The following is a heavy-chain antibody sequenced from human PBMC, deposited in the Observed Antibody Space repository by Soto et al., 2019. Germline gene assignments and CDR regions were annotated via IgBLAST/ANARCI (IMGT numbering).Heavy chain of an antibody. D-gene: IGHD4-17*01. Sequence: GGSLRLSCASSGFTFNNAWMSLVRRAPGKGLEWVGRIKSKTDGGTTDYAAPVKGRFTISGEDSENTLYLQMNSLKTEDTAVYYCSTLGHYGDYVPFDYWGQGTLVTVSS. CDR2: IKSKTDGGTT. CDR1: GFTFNNAW. CDR3: STLGHYGDYVPFDY. V-gene: IGHV3-15*01. J-gene: IGHJ4*02.